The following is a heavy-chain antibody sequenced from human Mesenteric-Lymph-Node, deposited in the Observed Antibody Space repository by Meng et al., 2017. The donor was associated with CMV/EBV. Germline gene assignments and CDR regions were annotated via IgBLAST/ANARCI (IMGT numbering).Heavy chain of an antibody. CDR1: EFTFSSYW. CDR2: IKQDGSEK. V-gene: IGHV3-7*01. Sequence: GESLKTPLAAPEFTFSSYWMSWVRQAPGKGLEWVANIKQDGSEKYYVDSVKGRFTISRDNAKNSLYLQMNSLRAEDTAVYYCAKVLAAAGTPCYYDPWGQGTLVTVSS. D-gene: IGHD6-13*01. CDR3: AKVLAAAGTPCYYDP. J-gene: IGHJ5*02.